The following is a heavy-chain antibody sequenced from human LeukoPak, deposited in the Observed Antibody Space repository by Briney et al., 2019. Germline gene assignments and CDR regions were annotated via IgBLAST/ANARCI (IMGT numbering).Heavy chain of an antibody. CDR1: GYTFIGYY. V-gene: IGHV1-2*06. Sequence: ASVKVSCKASGYTFIGYYMHWVRQAPGQGLEWVGRINPNSGGTNYAQKFQGRLTMTGDTSISTAYMELSRLRSDDTAVYYCARADCSSTSCLNAFDIWGQGTMVTVSS. D-gene: IGHD2-2*01. CDR2: INPNSGGT. J-gene: IGHJ3*02. CDR3: ARADCSSTSCLNAFDI.